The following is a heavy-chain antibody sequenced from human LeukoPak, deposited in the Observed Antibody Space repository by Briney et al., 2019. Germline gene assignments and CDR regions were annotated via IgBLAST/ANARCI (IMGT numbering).Heavy chain of an antibody. CDR1: GYTFSSYA. CDR3: ARGEQWLVSPFDY. D-gene: IGHD6-19*01. V-gene: IGHV1-3*01. CDR2: IYVGNGNT. J-gene: IGHJ4*02. Sequence: ASVKVSCKASGYTFSSYAIHWVRQAPEQRPEWMGWIYVGNGNTKYSQKFQDRVTITRDTSASTVYMELTSLRSEDTAVYSCARGEQWLVSPFDYWGQGTLVTVSS.